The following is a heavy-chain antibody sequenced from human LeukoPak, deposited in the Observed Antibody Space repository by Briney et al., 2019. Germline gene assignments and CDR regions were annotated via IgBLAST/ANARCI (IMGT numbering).Heavy chain of an antibody. V-gene: IGHV4-59*08. CDR1: GGSISSYY. D-gene: IGHD6-13*01. Sequence: SETLSLTCTVSGGSISSYYWSWIRQPPGKGLEWIGYIYYSGSTNYNPSLKSRVTISVDTSKNQFSLKLSSVTAADTAAYYCARLAIAAAGTSDYYYYYGMDVWGQGTTVTVSS. CDR2: IYYSGST. CDR3: ARLAIAAAGTSDYYYYYGMDV. J-gene: IGHJ6*02.